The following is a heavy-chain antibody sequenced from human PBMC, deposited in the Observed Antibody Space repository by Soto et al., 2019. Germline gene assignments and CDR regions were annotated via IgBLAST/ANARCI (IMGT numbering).Heavy chain of an antibody. Sequence: EVQLVESGGGLVQPGGSLRLSCAASGFTFDDYAMHWVRQAPGKGLEWVSGISWNGGTIGYADSVQGRFTISRDNAKNFLYLQMNSLRAEDTGLYFCAKSSSGVLTGYRDYWGQGTLVTVSS. D-gene: IGHD3-9*01. CDR1: GFTFDDYA. CDR2: ISWNGGTI. J-gene: IGHJ4*02. CDR3: AKSSSGVLTGYRDY. V-gene: IGHV3-9*01.